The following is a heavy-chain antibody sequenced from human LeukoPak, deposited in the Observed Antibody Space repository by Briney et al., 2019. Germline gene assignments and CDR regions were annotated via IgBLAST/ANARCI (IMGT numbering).Heavy chain of an antibody. CDR2: ISSSSSTI. D-gene: IGHD6-6*01. V-gene: IGHV3-48*01. CDR1: GFTFSSYS. Sequence: GALRLSCAASGFTFSSYSMNWVRQAPGKGLEWVSYISSSSSTIYYADSVKGRFTISRDNAKNSLYLQMNSLRAEDTALYYCARGYSSSSFGYWGQGTLVTVSS. CDR3: ARGYSSSSFGY. J-gene: IGHJ4*02.